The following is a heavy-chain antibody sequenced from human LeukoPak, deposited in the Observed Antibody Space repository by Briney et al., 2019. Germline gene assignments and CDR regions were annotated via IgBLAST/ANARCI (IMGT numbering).Heavy chain of an antibody. Sequence: GGSLRLSCAASGFTFSSYAMCWVRQAPGKGLEWVSAISGSGGSTYYADSVKGRFTISRDNSKNTLYLQMNSLRAEDTAVYYCARRDEYYYYGMDVWGQGTTVTVSS. CDR3: ARRDEYYYYGMDV. CDR2: ISGSGGST. J-gene: IGHJ6*02. CDR1: GFTFSSYA. V-gene: IGHV3-23*01.